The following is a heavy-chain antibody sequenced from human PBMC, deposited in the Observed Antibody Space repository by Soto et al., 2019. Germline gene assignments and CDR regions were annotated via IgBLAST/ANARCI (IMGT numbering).Heavy chain of an antibody. V-gene: IGHV1-18*01. Sequence: ASVKVSCKASGYTFSHYGIGWVRQAPGQGLEWMGWISAYNGNRHFAEGLRGRITMTTNTTTSTADMELRSLSSDDTAVYYCARGGQECSNSGCGYIYDGMDVWGQGTTVTVS. CDR3: ARGGQECSNSGCGYIYDGMDV. CDR2: ISAYNGNR. D-gene: IGHD1-26*01. J-gene: IGHJ6*02. CDR1: GYTFSHYG.